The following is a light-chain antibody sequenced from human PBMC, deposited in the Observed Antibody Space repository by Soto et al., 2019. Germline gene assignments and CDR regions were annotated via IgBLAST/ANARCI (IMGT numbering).Light chain of an antibody. CDR3: SSYTSSLVV. CDR2: DVS. V-gene: IGLV2-14*01. Sequence: QSALTQPASVSGSPGQSITISCTGTSSDVGGYNYVSWYQQHPGKAPKLMIYDVSSRPSGVSNRFSGSKSGNTASLTISGLQAEDEADYYCSSYTSSLVVFGGGTQLTVL. J-gene: IGLJ2*01. CDR1: SSDVGGYNY.